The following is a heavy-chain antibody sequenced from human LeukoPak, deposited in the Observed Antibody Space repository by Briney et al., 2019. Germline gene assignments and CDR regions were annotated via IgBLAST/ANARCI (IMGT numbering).Heavy chain of an antibody. V-gene: IGHV3-23*01. D-gene: IGHD3-16*02. CDR1: GFTFSSYA. CDR3: ARDGRRWGSYRFAYFDY. CDR2: ISGSGGST. J-gene: IGHJ4*02. Sequence: GGSPRLSCAASGFTFSSYAMSWVRQAPGKGLEWVSAISGSGGSTYYADSVKGRFTISRDNSKNTLYLQMNSLRAEDTAVYYCARDGRRWGSYRFAYFDYWGQGTLVTVSS.